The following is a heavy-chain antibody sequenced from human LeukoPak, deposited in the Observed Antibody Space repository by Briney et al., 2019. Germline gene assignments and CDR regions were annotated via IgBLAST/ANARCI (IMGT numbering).Heavy chain of an antibody. Sequence: PGGSLRLSCAASGFTFSSYGMHWVRQAPGKGLEWVAVISYDGSNKYYADSVKGRFTISRDNSKNTLYLQMNSLRAEDTAVYYCAKAHYITIFGVVTGFDYWGQGTLVTVSS. CDR3: AKAHYITIFGVVTGFDY. CDR1: GFTFSSYG. V-gene: IGHV3-30*18. CDR2: ISYDGSNK. J-gene: IGHJ4*02. D-gene: IGHD3-3*01.